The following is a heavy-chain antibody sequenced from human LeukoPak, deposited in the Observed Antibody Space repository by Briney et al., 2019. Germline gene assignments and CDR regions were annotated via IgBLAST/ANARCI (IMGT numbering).Heavy chain of an antibody. CDR3: ARDMYSNGRGPFDY. Sequence: GGSLRLSCAASGFTFSNYWMRWVRQAPGKGLEWVANIKQDGSEEYYVDSVKGRFTISRDNAKNSLFLQMNSLRAEDTAVYYCARDMYSNGRGPFDYWGQGTLVTVSS. V-gene: IGHV3-7*01. J-gene: IGHJ4*02. CDR1: GFTFSNYW. D-gene: IGHD6-19*01. CDR2: IKQDGSEE.